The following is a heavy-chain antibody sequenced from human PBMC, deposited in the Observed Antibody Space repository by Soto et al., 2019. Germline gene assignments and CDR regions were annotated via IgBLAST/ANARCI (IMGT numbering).Heavy chain of an antibody. CDR3: ARLQFGEGFDY. CDR2: ILHTGGT. J-gene: IGHJ4*02. Sequence: NPXGTLALTCAVSGGSISGGGFSWSWIRQPPGKGLEWIGYILHTGGTQYNPSLKSRVSMSVDKSKNQFSLHLTSVTAADTAVYYCARLQFGEGFDYWGQGALVTVSS. V-gene: IGHV4-30-2*01. CDR1: GGSISGGGFS. D-gene: IGHD3-10*01.